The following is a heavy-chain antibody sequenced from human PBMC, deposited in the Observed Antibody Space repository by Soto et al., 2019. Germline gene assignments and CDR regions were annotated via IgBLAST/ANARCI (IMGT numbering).Heavy chain of an antibody. V-gene: IGHV3-74*01. J-gene: IGHJ5*02. CDR2: VISDGNTI. CDR1: GFTFANHG. Sequence: PXGFLRLSCAASGFTFANHGMHWVRQAPGKGLEWVSRVISDGNTIDYADSVKGRFTVSRDNAKNTLYLQMDTLRAEDTAVYYCATAEVDHWGPGTLVTVSS. CDR3: ATAEVDH.